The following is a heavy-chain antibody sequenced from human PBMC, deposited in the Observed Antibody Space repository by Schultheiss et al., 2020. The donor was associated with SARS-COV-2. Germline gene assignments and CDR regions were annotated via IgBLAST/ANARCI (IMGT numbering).Heavy chain of an antibody. CDR3: ARGREGADGLDY. J-gene: IGHJ4*02. V-gene: IGHV4-59*12. Sequence: SETLSLTCTVSGGSISSYYWSWIRQPAGKGLEWIGYVRLSGSTDYNPSLKSRVTISLDTSKNQFSLKLSSVTAADTAVYYCARGREGADGLDYWGQGTLVTVSS. CDR2: VRLSGST. CDR1: GGSISSYY.